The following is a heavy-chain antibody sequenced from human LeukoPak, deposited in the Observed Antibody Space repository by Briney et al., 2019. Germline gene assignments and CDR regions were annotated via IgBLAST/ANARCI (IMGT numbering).Heavy chain of an antibody. V-gene: IGHV3-33*06. CDR2: IWYDGSNK. D-gene: IGHD6-13*01. CDR3: AEAGIDPYSSSWRPPFDY. CDR1: GFTFSSYG. J-gene: IGHJ4*02. Sequence: GGSLRLSCAASGFTFSSYGMHWVRQAPGKGLEWVAVIWYDGSNKYYADSVKGRFTISRDNSKNTLYLQMNSLRAEDTAVYYCAEAGIDPYSSSWRPPFDYWGQGTLVTVSS.